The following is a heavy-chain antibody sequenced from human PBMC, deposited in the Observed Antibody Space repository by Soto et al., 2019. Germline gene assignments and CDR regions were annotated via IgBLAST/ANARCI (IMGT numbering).Heavy chain of an antibody. CDR1: GYTFTNFG. D-gene: IGHD6-19*01. Sequence: GASVKVSCKASGYTFTNFGISWVRQAPGQGLEWMGWISTYNGDTNYAQTFQGRVTMTTDTSTSTVHMEVRSLRSDDTAVYYCARDRIAVAGTSDYCYGMDVWGQGTTVTVSS. V-gene: IGHV1-18*01. CDR2: ISTYNGDT. J-gene: IGHJ6*02. CDR3: ARDRIAVAGTSDYCYGMDV.